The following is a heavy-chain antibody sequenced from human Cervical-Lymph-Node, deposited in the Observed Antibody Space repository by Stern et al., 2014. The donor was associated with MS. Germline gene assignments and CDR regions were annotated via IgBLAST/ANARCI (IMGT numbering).Heavy chain of an antibody. CDR2: IYYSGST. CDR1: GGSISSYY. Sequence: QVQLGQSGPGLVKPSETLSLTCTVSGGSISSYYWSWIRQPPGKGLEWIGYIYYSGSTNYNPSLKSRVTISVDTSKNQFSLKLSSVTAADTAVYYCARGRGASQYYYYGMDVWGQGTTVTVSS. D-gene: IGHD3-16*01. V-gene: IGHV4-59*01. CDR3: ARGRGASQYYYYGMDV. J-gene: IGHJ6*02.